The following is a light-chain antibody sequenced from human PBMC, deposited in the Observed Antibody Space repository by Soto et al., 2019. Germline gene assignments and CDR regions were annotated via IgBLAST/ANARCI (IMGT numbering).Light chain of an antibody. J-gene: IGLJ3*02. CDR3: SSYTSSSTLV. CDR2: EVS. Sequence: QSALTQPASVSGSPGQSITISCIVTSSDVGGYNYVSWYQQHPGKAPKLMIYEVSNRPSGVSNRFSGSKSGNTASLTISGLQTEDEADYYCSSYTSSSTLVFGGGTKLTVL. CDR1: SSDVGGYNY. V-gene: IGLV2-14*01.